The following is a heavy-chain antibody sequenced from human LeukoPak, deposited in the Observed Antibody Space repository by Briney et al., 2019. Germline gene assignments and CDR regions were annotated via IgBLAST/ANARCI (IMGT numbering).Heavy chain of an antibody. V-gene: IGHV3-7*05. CDR1: GFLFSNSW. J-gene: IGHJ4*02. Sequence: GGSLRLSCADSGFLFSNSWMAWVRQAPGRGLEWLANINQDGSAKTCVDSVKGRFTISRDNAKNSLYLQMNSLRAEDTAMYYCARDSGYNAFDFWGQGTLVTVSS. D-gene: IGHD5-24*01. CDR2: INQDGSAK. CDR3: ARDSGYNAFDF.